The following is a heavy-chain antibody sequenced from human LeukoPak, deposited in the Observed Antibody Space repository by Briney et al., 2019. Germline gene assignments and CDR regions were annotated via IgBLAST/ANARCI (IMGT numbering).Heavy chain of an antibody. CDR3: ARGGTMVRGVISWADY. D-gene: IGHD3-10*01. Sequence: ASVKVSCKASGYTFTSYGISWVRQAPGQGLEWMGWISAYNGNTNYAQKLQGRVTMTTDTSTSTAYMELSSLRSEDTAVYYCARGGTMVRGVISWADYWGQGTLVTVSS. CDR1: GYTFTSYG. CDR2: ISAYNGNT. V-gene: IGHV1-18*01. J-gene: IGHJ4*02.